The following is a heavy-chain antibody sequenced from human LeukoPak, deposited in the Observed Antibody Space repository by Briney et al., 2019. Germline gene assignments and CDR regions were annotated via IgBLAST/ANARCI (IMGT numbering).Heavy chain of an antibody. V-gene: IGHV1-2*06. CDR1: GYTFTGYY. CDR3: AREIHTAMVLVAFDI. Sequence: ASVKVSCKASGYTFTGYYMHWVRQAPGQGLEWMGRINPNSGGTNYAQKFQGSVTMTRDTSISTAYMELSRLRSDDTAVYYCAREIHTAMVLVAFDIWGQGTMVTVSS. CDR2: INPNSGGT. D-gene: IGHD5-18*01. J-gene: IGHJ3*02.